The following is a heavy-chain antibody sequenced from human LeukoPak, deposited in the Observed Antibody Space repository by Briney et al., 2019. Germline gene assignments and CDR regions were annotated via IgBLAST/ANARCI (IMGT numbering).Heavy chain of an antibody. D-gene: IGHD4-23*01. J-gene: IGHJ4*02. V-gene: IGHV4-30-2*01. Sequence: SETLSLTCTVSGGSISSGGYYWSWIRQPPGKGLEWIGYIYHSGSTYYNPSLKSRVTISVDRSKNQFSLKLSSVTAADTAVYYCARHHRYYGGNSVGEWGQGTLVTVSS. CDR2: IYHSGST. CDR1: GGSISSGGYY. CDR3: ARHHRYYGGNSVGE.